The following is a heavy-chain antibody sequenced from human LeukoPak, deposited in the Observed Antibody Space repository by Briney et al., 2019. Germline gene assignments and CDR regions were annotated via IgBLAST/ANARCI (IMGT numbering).Heavy chain of an antibody. V-gene: IGHV4-34*01. Sequence: PSETLSLTCAVYGGSFSGYYWSWIRQPPGKGLEWIGEINHSGSTNYNPSLKSRVTISVDTSKNQFSLKLSSVTAADTAVYYCAKSPGYSSSWYNYWGQGTLVTVSS. CDR1: GGSFSGYY. D-gene: IGHD6-13*01. J-gene: IGHJ4*02. CDR2: INHSGST. CDR3: AKSPGYSSSWYNY.